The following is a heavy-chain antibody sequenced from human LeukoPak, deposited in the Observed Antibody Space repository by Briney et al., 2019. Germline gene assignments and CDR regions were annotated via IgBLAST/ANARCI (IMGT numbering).Heavy chain of an antibody. CDR1: GGTFSSYA. Sequence: SVKVSCKASGGTFSSYAISWVRQAPGQGLEWMGRIIPIIGIANYAQKFQGRVTITADKSTSTAYMELSSLRSEDTAVYYCARDLMVRGVEYYFDYWGQGTLVTVSS. V-gene: IGHV1-69*04. D-gene: IGHD3-10*01. CDR3: ARDLMVRGVEYYFDY. J-gene: IGHJ4*02. CDR2: IIPIIGIA.